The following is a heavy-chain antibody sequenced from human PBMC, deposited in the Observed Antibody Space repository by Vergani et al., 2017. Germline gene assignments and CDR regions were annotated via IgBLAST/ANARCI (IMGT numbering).Heavy chain of an antibody. Sequence: QFQLVQSGNEVKKPGSSVKISCEASGGTFGRHAISWVRQAPGAGLEWMGGIIPMFGTTSYPQKFQGRVTISADASTRPVYREVSSLSVEDTALYYCAREKYGPGSDPVYFYYGMDVWGEGTTVTVSA. J-gene: IGHJ6*04. CDR1: GGTFGRHA. CDR2: IIPMFGTT. CDR3: AREKYGPGSDPVYFYYGMDV. D-gene: IGHD3-10*01. V-gene: IGHV1-69*12.